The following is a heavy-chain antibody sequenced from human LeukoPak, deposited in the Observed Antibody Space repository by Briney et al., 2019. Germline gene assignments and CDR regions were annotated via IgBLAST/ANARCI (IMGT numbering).Heavy chain of an antibody. CDR2: IYTSGRT. J-gene: IGHJ6*03. Sequence: SQTLSLTCTVSGASISSGSYYWNWIRQPAGKGLEWIGRIYTSGRTNYNPSLKSRVTVSLDTSKNQFSLKLSSVTAADTAVYYCASRTPDDYYYYMDVWGKGTRSPSP. CDR1: GASISSGSYY. CDR3: ASRTPDDYYYYMDV. D-gene: IGHD2-2*01. V-gene: IGHV4-61*02.